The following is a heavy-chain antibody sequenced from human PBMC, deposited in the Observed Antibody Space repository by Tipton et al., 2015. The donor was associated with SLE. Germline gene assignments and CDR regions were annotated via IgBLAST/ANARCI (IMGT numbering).Heavy chain of an antibody. V-gene: IGHV4-34*08. J-gene: IGHJ6*02. CDR1: GFTFSSYA. Sequence: LRLSCAASGFTFSSYAMSWVRQAPGKGLEWIGEINHSGSTNYNPSLKSRVTISVDTSKNQFSLKLRSVTAAGTAVYYCAVAVVPAGMDVWGQGTTVTVSS. CDR2: INHSGST. CDR3: AVAVVPAGMDV. D-gene: IGHD2-15*01.